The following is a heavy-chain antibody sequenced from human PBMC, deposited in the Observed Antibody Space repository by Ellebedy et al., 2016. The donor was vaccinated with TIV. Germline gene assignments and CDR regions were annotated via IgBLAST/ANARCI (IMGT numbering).Heavy chain of an antibody. CDR3: VTWGQSYGR. Sequence: PGGSLRLSCAASGFTFSSYAMTWVRQAPGKGLEWVAHINPDGSAEYYVDSVKGRFTISRDNAKRSLFLQMNSLRVDDTAVYYCVTWGQSYGRWGQGSPVTISS. CDR2: INPDGSAE. D-gene: IGHD3-16*01. V-gene: IGHV3-7*03. J-gene: IGHJ4*02. CDR1: GFTFSSYA.